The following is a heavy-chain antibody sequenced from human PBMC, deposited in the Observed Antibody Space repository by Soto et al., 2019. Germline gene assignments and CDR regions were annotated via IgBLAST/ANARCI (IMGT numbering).Heavy chain of an antibody. CDR2: IYPGDSDT. D-gene: IGHD3-10*01. CDR1: GYSFTSSW. J-gene: IGHJ6*02. V-gene: IGHV5-51*01. Sequence: GESLKISCKGSGYSFTSSWIGWVRQMPGKGLDWMGIIYPGDSDTRYSPSFQGQVTISADKSISTAYLQWSSLKASDTAMYYCATMRELWFVEGAVMDVWGQGTTVTVSS. CDR3: ATMRELWFVEGAVMDV.